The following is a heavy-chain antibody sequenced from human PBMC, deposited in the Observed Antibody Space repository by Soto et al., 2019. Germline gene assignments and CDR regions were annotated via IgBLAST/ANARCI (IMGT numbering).Heavy chain of an antibody. CDR3: ARARKGSYDY. CDR2: IYYSGST. V-gene: IGHV4-31*03. CDR1: GGSISIGGYY. D-gene: IGHD3-10*01. J-gene: IGHJ4*02. Sequence: NPSETLSLTCTVSGGSISIGGYYWSCIRQHPGKGLEWIGYIYYSGSTYYNPSLKSRVTISVDTSKNQFSLKLSSVTAADTAVYYCARARKGSYDYWGQGTLVTVSS.